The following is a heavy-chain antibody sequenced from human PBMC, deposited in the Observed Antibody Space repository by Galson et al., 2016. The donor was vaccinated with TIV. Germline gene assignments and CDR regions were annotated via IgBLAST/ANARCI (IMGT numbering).Heavy chain of an antibody. V-gene: IGHV6-1*01. D-gene: IGHD1-7*01. CDR1: GDSVSGNTAA. CDR2: TYYTSKWNT. Sequence: CAISGDSVSGNTAAWNWVRQSPSRGLAWLGRTYYTSKWNTDYAVSVKGRIIIRPDTSMNQVSLQLSSVILDDTAVYYCSRGNWNYGMGGAMDVWGRGTTVTVSS. J-gene: IGHJ6*02. CDR3: SRGNWNYGMGGAMDV.